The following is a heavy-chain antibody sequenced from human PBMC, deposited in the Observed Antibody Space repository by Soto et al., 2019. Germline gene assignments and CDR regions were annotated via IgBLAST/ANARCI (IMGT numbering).Heavy chain of an antibody. CDR1: GASISSSNW. Sequence: QVHLQESGPGLVKPSWTLSLTCAVSGASISSSNWWSWVRQPPGNGLEWIGAIYHIGITNYNASLKSRVTISLNQLTNQFSLNLTSVTAADTAVYYCAKVGTYNWFDPWGHGTLVTVSS. CDR2: IYHIGIT. D-gene: IGHD2-21*02. V-gene: IGHV4-4*02. CDR3: AKVGTYNWFDP. J-gene: IGHJ5*02.